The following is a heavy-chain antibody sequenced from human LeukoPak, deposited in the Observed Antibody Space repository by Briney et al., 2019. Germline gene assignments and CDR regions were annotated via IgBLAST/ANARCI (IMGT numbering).Heavy chain of an antibody. CDR2: INHSGST. CDR3: ARGGPVYYDYVWGSYRYRAWTFDY. Sequence: SETLSLTCAVYGGSFSGYYWSWIRQPPGKGPEWIGEINHSGSTNYNPSLKSRVTISVDTSKNQFSLKLSSVTAADTAVYYCARGGPVYYDYVWGSYRYRAWTFDYWGQGTLVTVSS. J-gene: IGHJ4*02. V-gene: IGHV4-34*01. CDR1: GGSFSGYY. D-gene: IGHD3-16*02.